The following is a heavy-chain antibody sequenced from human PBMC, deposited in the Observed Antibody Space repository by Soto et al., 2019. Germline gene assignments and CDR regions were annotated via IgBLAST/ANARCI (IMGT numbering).Heavy chain of an antibody. CDR1: GYTFTSYG. D-gene: IGHD6-13*01. J-gene: IGHJ4*02. V-gene: IGHV1-18*01. CDR3: ARDSSSWYFAVTYKFDY. Sequence: QVQLVQSGAEVKKPGASVKVSCKASGYTFTSYGISWVRQAPGQGLEWMGWISAYNGNTNYAQKLQGRVTMTTDTYTSTAYMELRSLRSDDTAVYYCARDSSSWYFAVTYKFDYWGQGTLVTVSS. CDR2: ISAYNGNT.